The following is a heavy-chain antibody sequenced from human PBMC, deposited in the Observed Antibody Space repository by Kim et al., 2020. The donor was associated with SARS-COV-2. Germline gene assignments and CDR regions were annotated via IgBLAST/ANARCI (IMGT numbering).Heavy chain of an antibody. J-gene: IGHJ3*02. CDR3: APDPRVWAFDI. D-gene: IGHD6-13*01. V-gene: IGHV3-30*04. CDR1: GFTFSSYA. CDR2: ISYDGSNK. Sequence: GGSLRLSCAASGFTFSSYAMHWVRQAPGKGLEWVAVISYDGSNKYYADSVKGRFTISRDNSKNTLYLQMNSLRAEDTAVYYCAPDPRVWAFDIWGQGTMVTVSS.